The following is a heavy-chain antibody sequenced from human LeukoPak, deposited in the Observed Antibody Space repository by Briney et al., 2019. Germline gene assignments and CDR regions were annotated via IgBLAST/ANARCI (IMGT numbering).Heavy chain of an antibody. J-gene: IGHJ6*03. V-gene: IGHV1-69*06. Sequence: SVKVSCKASGGTFSNYAISWVRQAPGQGLEWMGGIIPIFGTANYAQKFQDRVTITADKSTSTAYMELSSLRSEDTAVYYCARVVGLTGYSSSWYSGYYYYMDVWGKGTTVTVSS. CDR3: ARVVGLTGYSSSWYSGYYYYMDV. CDR2: IIPIFGTA. CDR1: GGTFSNYA. D-gene: IGHD6-13*01.